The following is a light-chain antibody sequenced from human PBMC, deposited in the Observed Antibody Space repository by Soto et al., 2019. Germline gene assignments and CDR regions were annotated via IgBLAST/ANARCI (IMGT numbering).Light chain of an antibody. CDR3: QQYNFWPLT. J-gene: IGKJ4*01. V-gene: IGKV3D-15*01. CDR1: QSVKQY. CDR2: GAS. Sequence: EVVMTQSPATLSVSPGERATLSCRASQSVKQYLAWYQQKPGQAPRLLIYGASTRATDIPGRFSGSGSGTDFTLTISGLQSEEVAVFYCQQYNFWPLTFGAGTKVEI.